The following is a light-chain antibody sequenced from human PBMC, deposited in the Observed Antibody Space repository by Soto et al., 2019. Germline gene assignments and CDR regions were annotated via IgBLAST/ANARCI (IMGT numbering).Light chain of an antibody. Sequence: QSVLTQPPSESGTPGQRVTMSCSGSNSNIGRNPVNWYQQLPGTAPKVLISSTNQRPSGFPDRFSGSKSGTSASLAISGLQSEDEAHYYCQSYDNSLSGSWVFGGGTKLTVL. CDR1: NSNIGRNP. CDR2: STN. J-gene: IGLJ3*02. CDR3: QSYDNSLSGSWV. V-gene: IGLV1-44*01.